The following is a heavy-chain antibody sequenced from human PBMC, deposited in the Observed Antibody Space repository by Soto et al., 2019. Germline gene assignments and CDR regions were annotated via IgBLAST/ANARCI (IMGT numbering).Heavy chain of an antibody. D-gene: IGHD2-15*01. CDR1: GGTFSSYA. CDR3: ARSLGGYCSGGSCYVLDY. J-gene: IGHJ4*02. Sequence: QVQLVQSGAEVKKPGSSVKVSCKASGGTFSSYAISWVRQAPGQGLEWMGGIIPIFGTANYAQKFQGRVRITADESTSTAYMELSSLRSEDTAVYYCARSLGGYCSGGSCYVLDYWGQGTLVTVSS. V-gene: IGHV1-69*01. CDR2: IIPIFGTA.